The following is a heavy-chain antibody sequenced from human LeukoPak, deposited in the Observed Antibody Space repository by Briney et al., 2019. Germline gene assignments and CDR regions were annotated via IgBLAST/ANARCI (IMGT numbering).Heavy chain of an antibody. Sequence: GGSLRLSCAASGFTFSSYEMNWVRQAPGKGLEWVSYISSSGSTIYYADSVKGRFTISRDNAKNSLYLQMNSLRAEDTAVYYCAKDTRGAYYYDSSYWGQGTLVTVSS. CDR1: GFTFSSYE. CDR3: AKDTRGAYYYDSSY. V-gene: IGHV3-48*03. CDR2: ISSSGSTI. J-gene: IGHJ4*02. D-gene: IGHD3-22*01.